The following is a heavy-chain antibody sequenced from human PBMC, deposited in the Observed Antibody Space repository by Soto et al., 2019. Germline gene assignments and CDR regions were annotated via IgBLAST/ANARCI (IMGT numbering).Heavy chain of an antibody. D-gene: IGHD6-25*01. V-gene: IGHV3-11*01. Sequence: GSLRLSCVASGXSFGDSWINWIRQSPGKGLELLSYIYNVGGTIYYADSVRCRFTVSSDNAKYSLFLQMTALSSEYSDMYFFATVAFGYQSHSDYWGRGALGTVS. J-gene: IGHJ4*02. CDR1: GXSFGDSW. CDR2: IYNVGGTI. CDR3: ATVAFGYQSHSDY.